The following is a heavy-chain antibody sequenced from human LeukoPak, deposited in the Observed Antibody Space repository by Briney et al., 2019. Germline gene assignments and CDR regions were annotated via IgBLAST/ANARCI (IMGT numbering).Heavy chain of an antibody. V-gene: IGHV4-59*08. D-gene: IGHD3-22*01. Sequence: SDTLSLTCTVSSRSIGIYYWSWIRQPRGKALEWIVHIYYSGSTNYSPSLKSRVTISVDTSKNQFSLKLSSVTASDTAMYYCARSERITMILGGAFDIWGEGTMVTVSS. CDR1: SRSIGIYY. J-gene: IGHJ3*02. CDR2: IYYSGST. CDR3: ARSERITMILGGAFDI.